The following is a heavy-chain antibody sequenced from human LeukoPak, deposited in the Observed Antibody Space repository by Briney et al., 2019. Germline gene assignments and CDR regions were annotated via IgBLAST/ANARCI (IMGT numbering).Heavy chain of an antibody. CDR2: VNPNSGGT. CDR1: GYTFTAYY. V-gene: IGHV1-2*02. J-gene: IGHJ4*02. D-gene: IGHD6-19*01. CDR3: ARVRIAVAGKYYFDY. Sequence: ASVKVSCKASGYTFTAYYMHWVRQAPGQRLEWMGWVNPNSGGTNYAQKFQDRVTMTRDTSISTAYMELSRLRSDDTAVYYCARVRIAVAGKYYFDYWGQGTLVTVSS.